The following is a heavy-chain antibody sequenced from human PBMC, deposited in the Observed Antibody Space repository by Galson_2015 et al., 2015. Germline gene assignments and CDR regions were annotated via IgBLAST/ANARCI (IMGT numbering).Heavy chain of an antibody. D-gene: IGHD1/OR15-1a*01. CDR2: IWYDGSNK. Sequence: SLRLSCAASGFTFSSSGMHWVRQAPGKGLEWVALIWYDGSNKYYSESAKGRFTVSRDNSKNTLFLQMNSLTADDTALYYCARVRGTSWNKGDWLDPWGQGTLVTVSS. V-gene: IGHV3-33*02. CDR1: GFTFSSSG. CDR3: ARVRGTSWNKGDWLDP. J-gene: IGHJ5*02.